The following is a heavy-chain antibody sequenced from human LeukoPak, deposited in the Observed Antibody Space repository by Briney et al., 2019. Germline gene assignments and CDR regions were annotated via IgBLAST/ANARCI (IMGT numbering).Heavy chain of an antibody. CDR1: GGSIRTDGSY. J-gene: IGHJ6*02. Sequence: PSETLSLTCTVSGGSIRTDGSYWAWIRQPPGKGLEWIGSIYIDGITHYNSSLQSRVTLSIDTSKNHFSLRLTSVTAADTAVFYCARLFTRAWEYCYGMDVWGQGTAVTVSS. V-gene: IGHV4-39*02. CDR2: IYIDGIT. D-gene: IGHD1-26*01. CDR3: ARLFTRAWEYCYGMDV.